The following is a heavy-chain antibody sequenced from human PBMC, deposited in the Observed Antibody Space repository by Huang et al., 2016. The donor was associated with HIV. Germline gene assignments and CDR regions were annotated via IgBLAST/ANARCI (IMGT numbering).Heavy chain of an antibody. J-gene: IGHJ6*02. D-gene: IGHD1-7*01. V-gene: IGHV3-7*01. CDR2: IKQEESEK. CDR1: TFTFGAYW. Sequence: VESGGRSVQPGGSIKLSCVGSTFTFGAYWMSWVRPPPGKGLEWVANIKQEESEKYYVDSVKGRFNISRDNARKVLFLEMDDLRVEDTAIYFCATKTAGMDIWGQGTTVTVSS. CDR3: ATKTAGMDI.